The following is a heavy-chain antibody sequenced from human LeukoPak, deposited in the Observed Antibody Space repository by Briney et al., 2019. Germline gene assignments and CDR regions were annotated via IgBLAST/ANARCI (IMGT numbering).Heavy chain of an antibody. CDR2: IGGSGGDT. J-gene: IGHJ4*02. V-gene: IGHV3-23*01. D-gene: IGHD1-1*01. CDR3: ARHGTTGTTFFDN. Sequence: GGSLRLSCAASGFSFNAYAMSWVRQAPGKGLEWVAAIGGSGGDTYYADSVKGRVTISRDNSKNTLFLQMNNLRAEDTAVYYCARHGTTGTTFFDNWGQGTLVIVSS. CDR1: GFSFNAYA.